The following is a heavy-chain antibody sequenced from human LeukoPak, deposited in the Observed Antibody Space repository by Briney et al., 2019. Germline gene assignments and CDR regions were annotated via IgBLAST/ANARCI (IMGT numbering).Heavy chain of an antibody. J-gene: IGHJ4*02. CDR1: GLTLSNSA. D-gene: IGHD3-9*01. CDR3: AKDGYDILTAIDY. CDR2: ISGSGGST. V-gene: IGHV3-23*01. Sequence: QTGGSLRLSCAASGLTLSNSAMGWVRQAPGKGLEWVSAISGSGGSTYYADSVKGRFTISRDNSKNTLYLQMNSLRAEETAVYYCAKDGYDILTAIDYWGQGTLVTVSS.